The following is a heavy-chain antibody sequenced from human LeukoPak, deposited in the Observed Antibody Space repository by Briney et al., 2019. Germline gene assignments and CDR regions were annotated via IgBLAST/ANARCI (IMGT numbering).Heavy chain of an antibody. CDR3: ASSQLNGYYFDY. J-gene: IGHJ4*02. CDR2: ISSSGSTI. Sequence: GGSLRLSCAASGVTFSSYEMNWVRQAPGKGLEWVSYISSSGSTIYYADSVKGRFTISRDNAKNSLYLQMNSLRAEDTAVYYCASSQLNGYYFDYWGQGTLVTVSS. CDR1: GVTFSSYE. V-gene: IGHV3-48*03. D-gene: IGHD1-1*01.